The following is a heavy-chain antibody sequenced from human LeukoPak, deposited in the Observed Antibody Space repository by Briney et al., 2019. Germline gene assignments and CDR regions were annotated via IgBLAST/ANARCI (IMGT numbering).Heavy chain of an antibody. CDR1: GFTFSSYA. V-gene: IGHV3-23*01. CDR2: ISGSGGST. CDR3: ARALSGYWGPNDY. D-gene: IGHD2-15*01. Sequence: GGSLRLSCAASGFTFSSYAMSWVRQAPGKGLEWVSAISGSGGSTYYADSVKGRFTISRDNSKNTLYLQMNSLRAEDTAVYYRARALSGYWGPNDYWGQGTLVTVSS. J-gene: IGHJ4*02.